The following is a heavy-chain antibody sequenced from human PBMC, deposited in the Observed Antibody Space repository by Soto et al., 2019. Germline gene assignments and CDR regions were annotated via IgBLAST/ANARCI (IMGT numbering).Heavy chain of an antibody. V-gene: IGHV3-48*01. Sequence: EVQLVESGGGLVQPGGSLRLSCAASGFTFSSYSMNWVRQAPGKGLEWVSYISNSSSTIYYADSVKGRFTISRDNAKNSLYLQMNRLRAEDTAVYYCARVGRRNGDYPFTLNSKQKKRYDAFDIWGQGTMVTVSS. CDR1: GFTFSSYS. D-gene: IGHD4-17*01. CDR3: ARVGRRNGDYPFTLNSKQKKRYDAFDI. CDR2: ISNSSSTI. J-gene: IGHJ3*02.